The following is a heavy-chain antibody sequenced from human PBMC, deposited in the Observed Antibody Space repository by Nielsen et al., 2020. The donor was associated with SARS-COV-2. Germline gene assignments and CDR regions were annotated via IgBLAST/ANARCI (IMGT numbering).Heavy chain of an antibody. CDR3: ATCRGPYWYFDL. Sequence: GESLKISCAASGLDFSDYWIHWVRRGPGGGLEWVSRINADGTKTTYAAFAKGRFSISRDNAKNTLYLQMNSLRAEDTAVYYCATCRGPYWYFDLWGRGTLVTVSS. J-gene: IGHJ2*01. CDR2: INADGTKT. CDR1: GLDFSDYW. V-gene: IGHV3-74*03. D-gene: IGHD3-10*01.